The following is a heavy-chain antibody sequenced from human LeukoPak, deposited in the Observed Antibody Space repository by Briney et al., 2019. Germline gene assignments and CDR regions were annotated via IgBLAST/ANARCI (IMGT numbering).Heavy chain of an antibody. D-gene: IGHD5-24*01. CDR1: GGSISSYY. J-gene: IGHJ4*02. Sequence: SETLSLTCTVSGGSISSYYWSWIRQPPGKGLEWIGYIYYSGSTNYNPSLKSRVTISVDTSKNQFSLKLSSVTAADTAVYYCARHVRDGYNFDYWGQGTLVTVSS. CDR3: ARHVRDGYNFDY. V-gene: IGHV4-59*08. CDR2: IYYSGST.